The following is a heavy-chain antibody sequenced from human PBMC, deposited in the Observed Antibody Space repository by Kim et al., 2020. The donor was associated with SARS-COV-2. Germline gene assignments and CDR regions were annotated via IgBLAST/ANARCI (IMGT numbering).Heavy chain of an antibody. CDR3: AKRDGYNSYYGMDV. V-gene: IGHV3-33*06. Sequence: ADSVKGRFTISRDNSKNTLYLQMNSLRAEDTAVYYCAKRDGYNSYYGMDVWGQGTTVTVSS. J-gene: IGHJ6*02. D-gene: IGHD5-12*01.